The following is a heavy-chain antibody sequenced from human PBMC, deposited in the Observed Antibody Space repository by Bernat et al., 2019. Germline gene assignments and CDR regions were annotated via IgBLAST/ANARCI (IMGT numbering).Heavy chain of an antibody. CDR3: AKETSSGAVYTHAFDI. CDR1: GFTFSSYG. J-gene: IGHJ3*02. D-gene: IGHD6-25*01. CDR2: IWYDGSNK. V-gene: IGHV3-33*06. Sequence: QVQLVESGGGVVQPGRSLRLSCAASGFTFSSYGMHWVRQAPGKGLEWVAGIWYDGSNKYYADSVKGRFTISRDNSKNTLYLQMNSLRAEDTAVYYCAKETSSGAVYTHAFDIWGQGTMVTVSS.